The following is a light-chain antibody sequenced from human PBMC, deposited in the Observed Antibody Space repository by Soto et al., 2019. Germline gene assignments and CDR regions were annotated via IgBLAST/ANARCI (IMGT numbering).Light chain of an antibody. CDR3: QRYNNWPLT. CDR1: QSVGSN. V-gene: IGKV3-15*01. CDR2: AAS. J-gene: IGKJ4*01. Sequence: EVVMTQSPATLSVSPGETATLSCRASQSVGSNLAWYQQKPGQAPRLLIYAASTRATGIPARFSGSGSGTEFTLTINSLQSEDFAVYYCQRYNNWPLTFGGGTKVDIK.